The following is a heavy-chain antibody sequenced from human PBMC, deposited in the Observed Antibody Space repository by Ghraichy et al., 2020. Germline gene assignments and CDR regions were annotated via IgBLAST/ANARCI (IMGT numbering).Heavy chain of an antibody. J-gene: IGHJ4*02. D-gene: IGHD2-21*02. CDR3: VRDDDYYAVDY. CDR2: INRDGDYT. CDR1: GFTFSSYW. V-gene: IGHV3-74*01. Sequence: GGSLRLSCAASGFTFSSYWMHWVRQAPGEGLVCVSRINRDGDYTDYADSVKGRFTISRDNARNTLYLQMNSLRAEDTAVYYCVRDDDYYAVDYWGQGTLVT.